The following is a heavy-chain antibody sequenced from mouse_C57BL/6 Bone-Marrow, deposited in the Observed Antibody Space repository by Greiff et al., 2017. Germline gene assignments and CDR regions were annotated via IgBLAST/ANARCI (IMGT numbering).Heavy chain of an antibody. CDR3: ARSKNWDCWCDY. CDR2: INPGSGGT. V-gene: IGHV1-54*01. CDR1: GYAFTNYL. D-gene: IGHD4-1*01. J-gene: IGHJ3*01. Sequence: VQLQQSGAELVRPGTSVKVSCKASGYAFTNYLIEWVKQRPGQGLEWIGVINPGSGGTNYNEKFKGKATLTADKSSSTAYMQLSSLTAEDSAVYFCARSKNWDCWCDYGGQGTRVTVSA.